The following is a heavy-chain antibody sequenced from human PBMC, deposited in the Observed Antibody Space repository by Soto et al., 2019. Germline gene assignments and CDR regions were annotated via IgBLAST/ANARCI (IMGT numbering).Heavy chain of an antibody. Sequence: QVQLVQSGAEVKKPGSSVKVSCKDSGGTFSTYSMFWVRQAPGQGLEWMGRIIPMLGIRNYAQRFQDRVTINGDKSTATAHMELSSLRSEDTALYYCTIGSWSGEVFDIWGQGTMVTVSS. CDR1: GGTFSTYS. CDR2: IIPMLGIR. D-gene: IGHD2-21*01. CDR3: TIGSWSGEVFDI. V-gene: IGHV1-69*02. J-gene: IGHJ3*02.